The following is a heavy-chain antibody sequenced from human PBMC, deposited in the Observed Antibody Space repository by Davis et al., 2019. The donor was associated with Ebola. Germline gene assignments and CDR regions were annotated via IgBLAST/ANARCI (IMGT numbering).Heavy chain of an antibody. V-gene: IGHV1-18*01. Sequence: ASVKVSCKASGYTFTSCGISWVRQAPGQGLEWMGWISAYNGNTNYAQKLQGRVTMTTDTSTSTAYMELRSLRSDDTAVYYCARNIAVAGKVRHSINYYYGMDVWGQGTTVTVSS. D-gene: IGHD6-19*01. J-gene: IGHJ6*02. CDR2: ISAYNGNT. CDR3: ARNIAVAGKVRHSINYYYGMDV. CDR1: GYTFTSCG.